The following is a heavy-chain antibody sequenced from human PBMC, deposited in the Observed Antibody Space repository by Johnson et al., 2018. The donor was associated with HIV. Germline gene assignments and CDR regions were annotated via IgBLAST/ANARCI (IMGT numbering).Heavy chain of an antibody. CDR1: GFTFSDYY. CDR3: ASSTVMMTDDAFDI. Sequence: QVQLVESGGGLVQPGGSLRLSCAASGFTFSDYYMSWIRQAPGKGLEWVSYISSSGSTIYYADSVKGRFTIPRANAKNSLYLQMNTLNAEDTAVYYCASSTVMMTDDAFDIWGQGTVVTVSP. J-gene: IGHJ3*02. CDR2: ISSSGSTI. D-gene: IGHD4-11*01. V-gene: IGHV3-11*01.